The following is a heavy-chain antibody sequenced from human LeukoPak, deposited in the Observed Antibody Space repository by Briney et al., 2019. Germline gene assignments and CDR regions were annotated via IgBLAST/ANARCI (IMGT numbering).Heavy chain of an antibody. V-gene: IGHV3-21*01. D-gene: IGHD2-2*01. CDR1: GFTFSSYS. CDR3: ASLYCSSTSCYPLN. CDR2: ISSSSSYI. Sequence: PGGSLRLSCAASGFTFSSYSMNWVRQAPGKGLEWVSSISSSSSYIYYADSVKGRFTISRDNAKNPLYLQMNSLRAEDTAVYYCASLYCSSTSCYPLNWGQGTLVTVSS. J-gene: IGHJ1*01.